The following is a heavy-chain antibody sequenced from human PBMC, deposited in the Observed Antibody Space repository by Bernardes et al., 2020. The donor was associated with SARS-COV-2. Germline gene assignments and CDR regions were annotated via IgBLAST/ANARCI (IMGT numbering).Heavy chain of an antibody. V-gene: IGHV1-2*02. CDR2: INPNSGGT. Sequence: ASVNVSCKASGYTFTGYYMHWVRQAPGQGLEWMGWINPNSGGTNYAQKFQGRVTMTRDTSISTAYMELSRLRSDDTAVYYFARDQILWGGSFGMDVWGQGTTVIVSS. J-gene: IGHJ6*02. CDR1: GYTFTGYY. D-gene: IGHD2-21*01. CDR3: ARDQILWGGSFGMDV.